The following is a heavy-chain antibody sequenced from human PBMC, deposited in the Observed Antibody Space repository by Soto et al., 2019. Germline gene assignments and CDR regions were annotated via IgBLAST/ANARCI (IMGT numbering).Heavy chain of an antibody. CDR1: GFTFITYA. Sequence: GGSLRHSCAASGFTFITYAMSWVRQVPGKGLEWVSTISGSGGSTYYADSVKGRFIISRDNSKNTLGLQLNSLRAEDTALYYCAKGLGGSGWYYFDYWGQGALVTVSS. CDR3: AKGLGGSGWYYFDY. D-gene: IGHD6-19*01. J-gene: IGHJ4*02. CDR2: ISGSGGST. V-gene: IGHV3-23*01.